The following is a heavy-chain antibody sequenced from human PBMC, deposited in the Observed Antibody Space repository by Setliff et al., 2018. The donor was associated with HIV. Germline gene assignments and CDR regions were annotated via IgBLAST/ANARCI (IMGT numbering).Heavy chain of an antibody. Sequence: SETLSLICAVYGGSFSGYYWSWIRQTPGKGLEWIGEINHSGNTNYNPSLKSRLTISIDTSKNHFSLNLRSVTAADAAVYYCARGALSLTMTKLLSFFAFWGQGTLVTVSS. D-gene: IGHD3-22*01. CDR3: ARGALSLTMTKLLSFFAF. J-gene: IGHJ4*02. CDR1: GGSFSGYY. CDR2: INHSGNT. V-gene: IGHV4-34*01.